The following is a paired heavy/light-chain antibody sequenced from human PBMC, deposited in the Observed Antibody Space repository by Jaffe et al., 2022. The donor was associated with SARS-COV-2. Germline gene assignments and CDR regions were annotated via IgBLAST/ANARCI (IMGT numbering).Light chain of an antibody. J-gene: IGLJ3*02. CDR1: TSNVGGYNY. Sequence: QSALTQPPSVSGSPGQSVTISCTGTTSNVGGYNYVSWFQQHPGKAPKLMIYDVNKWPSGVPDRFSGSKSGNTASLTISGLQGEDEADYYCCSYADSNTWVFGGGTKVTVL. V-gene: IGLV2-11*01. CDR2: DVN. CDR3: CSYADSNTWV.
Heavy chain of an antibody. J-gene: IGHJ4*02. CDR2: IRSKAVNYAT. D-gene: IGHD1-26*01. V-gene: IGHV3-73*02. CDR1: GITFSDSA. CDR3: TRYRDATDSASFDY. Sequence: EVHLVESGGGLVQPGGSLKLSCVASGITFSDSAMHWVRQASGKGLEWVGRIRSKAVNYATQYAASVKGRFTISRDDSKNTAYLQMNSLNTGDTAVYYCTRYRDATDSASFDYWGQGTVVTVSS.